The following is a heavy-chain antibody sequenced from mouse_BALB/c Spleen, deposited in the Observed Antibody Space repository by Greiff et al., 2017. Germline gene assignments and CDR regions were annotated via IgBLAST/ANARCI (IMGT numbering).Heavy chain of an antibody. CDR3: GRHYDAFAY. Sequence: DVLLVESGGGLVQPTGSVKLSCAASGFTFNTYAMNWVRQAPGKGLEWVARIGSKSNNYATYYADSVKDSFTIARDDSQSMLYLQMNNLKTEDTAMYYCGRHYDAFAYWGQGTLVTVSA. V-gene: IGHV10-1*02. CDR2: IGSKSNNYAT. J-gene: IGHJ3*01. D-gene: IGHD2-4*01. CDR1: GFTFNTYA.